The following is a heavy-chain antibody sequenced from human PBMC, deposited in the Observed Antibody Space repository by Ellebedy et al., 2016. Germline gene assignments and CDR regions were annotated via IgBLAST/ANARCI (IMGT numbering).Heavy chain of an antibody. CDR3: ARDRMSHFIDY. CDR2: IYYSGST. J-gene: IGHJ4*02. D-gene: IGHD3-3*02. CDR1: GGSISSYY. Sequence: LRLXCTVSGGSISSYYWSWIRQPPGKGLEWIGYIYYSGSTYYNPSLKSRVTISVDTSKNQFSLKLSSVTAADTAVYYCARDRMSHFIDYWGQGTLVTVSS. V-gene: IGHV4-30-4*01.